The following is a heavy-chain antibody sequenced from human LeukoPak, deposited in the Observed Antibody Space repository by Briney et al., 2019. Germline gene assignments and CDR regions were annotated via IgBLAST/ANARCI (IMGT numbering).Heavy chain of an antibody. V-gene: IGHV3-23*01. J-gene: IGHJ6*02. CDR3: ARGGSYMDYYYGMDV. CDR1: GFTFSSYA. CDR2: ISGSGGST. Sequence: PGGSLRLSCAASGFTFSSYAMSWVRQAPGKGLEWVSAISGSGGSTYYADSVKGRFTISRDNSKNTLYLQMNSLRAEDTAVYYCARGGSYMDYYYGMDVWGQGTTVTVSS. D-gene: IGHD1-26*01.